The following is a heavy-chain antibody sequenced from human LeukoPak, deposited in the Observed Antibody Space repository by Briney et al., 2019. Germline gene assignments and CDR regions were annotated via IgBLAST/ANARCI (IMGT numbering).Heavy chain of an antibody. Sequence: GGSLRLSCAASGFTFSSYSMNWVRQAPGKGLEWVSYISSSSSTIYYADSVKGRFTISRDNAKNSLYLQMNSLRAEDTAVYYCARDGESGSSIRAVAYVGWYFDYWGQGTLVTISS. CDR1: GFTFSSYS. V-gene: IGHV3-48*04. CDR3: ARDGESGSSIRAVAYVGWYFDY. J-gene: IGHJ4*02. D-gene: IGHD1-26*01. CDR2: ISSSSSTI.